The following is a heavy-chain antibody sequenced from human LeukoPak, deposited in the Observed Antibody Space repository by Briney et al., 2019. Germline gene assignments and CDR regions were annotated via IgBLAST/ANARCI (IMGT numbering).Heavy chain of an antibody. D-gene: IGHD3-22*01. J-gene: IGHJ5*02. V-gene: IGHV3-7*01. CDR1: GFTFSSYW. CDR3: AQEHVDSSGYYYVPNWFDP. Sequence: GGSLRLSCTASGFTFSSYWMSWVRQAPGKGLEWVANIKQDGSAKYYVDSVKDRFTISRDNAKNSLYLQMNSLNAEDTAVYYCAQEHVDSSGYYYVPNWFDPWGQGTLVIVSS. CDR2: IKQDGSAK.